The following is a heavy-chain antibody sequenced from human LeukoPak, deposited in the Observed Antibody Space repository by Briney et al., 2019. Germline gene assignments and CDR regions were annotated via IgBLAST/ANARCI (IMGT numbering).Heavy chain of an antibody. Sequence: GGSLRLSCAASGFTFSSYAMSWVRQAPGKGLEWVSAISGSGGSTCYADSVKGRFTISRDNSKNTLYLQMNSLRAEDTAVGYCAKEVSGSFYFDYWGQGTLVTVSA. CDR3: AKEVSGSFYFDY. CDR2: ISGSGGST. J-gene: IGHJ4*02. D-gene: IGHD1-26*01. V-gene: IGHV3-23*01. CDR1: GFTFSSYA.